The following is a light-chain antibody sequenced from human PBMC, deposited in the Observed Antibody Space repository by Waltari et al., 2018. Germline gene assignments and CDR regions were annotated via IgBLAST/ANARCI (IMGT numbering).Light chain of an antibody. J-gene: IGLJ1*01. Sequence: QSALTQPPSASGSPGQSVTISCTGTGSDVGGYNYVSWYQQHPGKAPKLLIYEVSKRPSGVPDRFSGSKSGNTASLAVSGLQAEDEADYYCSSYAGSNNGHYVFGTGTKVTVL. CDR2: EVS. CDR3: SSYAGSNNGHYV. V-gene: IGLV2-8*01. CDR1: GSDVGGYNY.